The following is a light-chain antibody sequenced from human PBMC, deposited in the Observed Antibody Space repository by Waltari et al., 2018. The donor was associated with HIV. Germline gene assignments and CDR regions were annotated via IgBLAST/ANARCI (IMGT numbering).Light chain of an antibody. CDR1: QSVTYRSNNKNY. CDR2: WAS. CDR3: QKYYRDIYT. J-gene: IGKJ2*01. V-gene: IGKV4-1*01. Sequence: DIVMTQSPDSLAVSLGERATINCKSSQSVTYRSNNKNYLALYQQKSGQPAKLLISWASTRESGVPDRFTVRGSGTDFSLSVSSLQAEDVAVYYCQKYYRDIYTFGQGTKLEIK.